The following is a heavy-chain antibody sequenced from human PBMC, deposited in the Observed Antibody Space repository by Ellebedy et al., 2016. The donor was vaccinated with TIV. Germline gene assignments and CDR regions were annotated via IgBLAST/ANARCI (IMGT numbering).Heavy chain of an antibody. V-gene: IGHV3-23*01. CDR2: ISGSGGST. Sequence: GESLKISXAASGFTFSSYAMSWVRQAPGKGLEWVSAISGSGGSTYYADSVKGRFTISRDNSKNTLYLQMNSLRAEDTAVYYCAKDKEMATPLPFGFDIWGQGTMVTVSS. CDR3: AKDKEMATPLPFGFDI. D-gene: IGHD5-24*01. CDR1: GFTFSSYA. J-gene: IGHJ3*02.